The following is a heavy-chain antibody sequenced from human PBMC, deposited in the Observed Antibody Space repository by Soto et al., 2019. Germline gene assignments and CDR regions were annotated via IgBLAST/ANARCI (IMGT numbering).Heavy chain of an antibody. CDR3: ARDGDHTMTGTFDI. V-gene: IGHV4-4*02. Sequence: QVQLQESGPGLVKPSGTLSLTCAVSGGSINSNNWWSWVRQPPGKGLEWIGEIHHSRSTNYHPSLKSRVPLSIDKSKNQLSLNLRSVTAAVTAVYYCARDGDHTMTGTFDIWDQGTMFTVSS. J-gene: IGHJ3*02. CDR1: GGSINSNNW. D-gene: IGHD3-22*01. CDR2: IHHSRST.